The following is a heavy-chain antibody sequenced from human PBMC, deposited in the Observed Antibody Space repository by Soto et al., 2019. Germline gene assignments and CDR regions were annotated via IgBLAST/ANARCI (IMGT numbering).Heavy chain of an antibody. Sequence: PGGSLRLSCAASGFTFSTYGMHWVRQAPGKGLEWVAVIWFDGTKKYYADSMNGRFTISRDNSKNTLYLQMNSLRAEDTAVYYCASQIFWSGSTAHGMDVWGQGTAVTVSS. CDR1: GFTFSTYG. D-gene: IGHD3-3*01. J-gene: IGHJ6*02. V-gene: IGHV3-33*01. CDR2: IWFDGTKK. CDR3: ASQIFWSGSTAHGMDV.